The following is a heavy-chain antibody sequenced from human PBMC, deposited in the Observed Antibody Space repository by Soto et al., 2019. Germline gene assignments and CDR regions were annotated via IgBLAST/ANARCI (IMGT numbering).Heavy chain of an antibody. D-gene: IGHD3-9*01. J-gene: IGHJ4*02. CDR1: GGSISSGDYY. V-gene: IGHV4-30-4*01. CDR3: ARAGYDILTGVPRNFDY. Sequence: SATLSLTCTVSGGSISSGDYYWSWIRQPPGKGLEWIGYIYYSGSTYYIPSLKSRVTISVDTSKNQFSLKLSSVTAADTAVYYCARAGYDILTGVPRNFDYWGQGTLVTVSS. CDR2: IYYSGST.